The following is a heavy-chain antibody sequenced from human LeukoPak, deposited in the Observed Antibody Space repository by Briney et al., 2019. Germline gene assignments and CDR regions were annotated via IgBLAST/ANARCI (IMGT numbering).Heavy chain of an antibody. D-gene: IGHD2-2*02. CDR1: GFTFSSYA. V-gene: IGHV3-30*01. Sequence: GRSLRLSCAASGFTFSSYAMHWVRQAPGKGLEWVAVISYDGSNKYYADSVKGRFTISRDNSKNTLYLQMNSLRAGDTAVYYCATDPGYCSSTSCYTFFDYWGQGTLVTVSS. CDR3: ATDPGYCSSTSCYTFFDY. CDR2: ISYDGSNK. J-gene: IGHJ4*02.